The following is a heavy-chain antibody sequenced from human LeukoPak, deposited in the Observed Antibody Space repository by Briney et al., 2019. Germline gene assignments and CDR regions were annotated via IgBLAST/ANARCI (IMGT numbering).Heavy chain of an antibody. CDR1: GFTFSSYG. J-gene: IGHJ6*02. Sequence: GGSLRLSCAASGFTFSSYGMHWVRQAPGKGLEWVAVISYDGSNKYYADSVKGRFTISRDNSKNTLYLQMNSLRAEDTAVYYCAKDLLALDYYYYGMDVWGQGTRSPSP. CDR2: ISYDGSNK. D-gene: IGHD2-15*01. V-gene: IGHV3-30*18. CDR3: AKDLLALDYYYYGMDV.